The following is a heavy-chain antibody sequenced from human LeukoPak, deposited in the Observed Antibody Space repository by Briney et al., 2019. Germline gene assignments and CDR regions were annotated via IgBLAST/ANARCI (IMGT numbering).Heavy chain of an antibody. CDR2: IIPIFGTA. CDR1: GGTFSSYA. D-gene: IGHD3-10*01. Sequence: SVKVSCKASGGTFSSYAISWVRQAPGQGLEWMGGIIPIFGTANYAQKFQGRVTITADESTSTAYMELSSLRSEDTAAYYCARAYYGSESPLDYWGQGTLVTVSS. J-gene: IGHJ4*02. CDR3: ARAYYGSESPLDY. V-gene: IGHV1-69*13.